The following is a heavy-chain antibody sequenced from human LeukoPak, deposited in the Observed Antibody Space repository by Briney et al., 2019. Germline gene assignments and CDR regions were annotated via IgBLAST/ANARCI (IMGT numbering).Heavy chain of an antibody. Sequence: PGRSLRPSCAASGFTVSSSEMSWVRQAPGKGMEWVSYISSSGSTRTYADSVKGRFTISRDNANNSLYLEMNSLRAEDTAVYYCAREIVSAVAGNFDYWGQGTLVTVSS. CDR2: ISSSGSTR. CDR1: GFTVSSSE. J-gene: IGHJ4*02. D-gene: IGHD6-19*01. CDR3: AREIVSAVAGNFDY. V-gene: IGHV3-48*03.